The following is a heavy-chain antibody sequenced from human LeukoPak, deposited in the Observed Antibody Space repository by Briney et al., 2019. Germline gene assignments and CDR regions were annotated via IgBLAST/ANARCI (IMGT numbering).Heavy chain of an antibody. CDR2: ISSSGSTI. Sequence: GGSLRLSCAASGFTFNSYWMSWVRQAPGKGLEWVSYISSSGSTIYYADSVKGRFTISRDNAKNSLYLQMNSLRAEDTAVYYCAELGITMIGGVWGKGTTVTISS. CDR1: GFTFNSYW. J-gene: IGHJ6*04. D-gene: IGHD3-10*02. CDR3: AELGITMIGGV. V-gene: IGHV3-48*04.